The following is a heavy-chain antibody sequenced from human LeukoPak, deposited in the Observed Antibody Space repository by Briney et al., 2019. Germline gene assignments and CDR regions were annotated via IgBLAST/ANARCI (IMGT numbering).Heavy chain of an antibody. J-gene: IGHJ4*02. V-gene: IGHV3-30*02. CDR2: IRYDGSNK. CDR3: AKSRDPRITMIETDFDY. Sequence: PGGSLRLSCAASGFTFSSYGMHWVRQAPGKGLEWVAFIRYDGSNKYYADSVKGRFTISRDNSKNTLYLQMNSLRAEDTAVYYCAKSRDPRITMIETDFDYWGQGTLVTVSS. CDR1: GFTFSSYG. D-gene: IGHD3-22*01.